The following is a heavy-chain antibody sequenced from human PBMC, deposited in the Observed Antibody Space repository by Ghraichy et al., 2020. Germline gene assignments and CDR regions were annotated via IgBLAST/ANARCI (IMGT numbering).Heavy chain of an antibody. CDR2: IWYDGSNK. CDR3: ARTSLRWLVWAPTAY. Sequence: GGSLRLSCAASGFTFSSYGMHWVRQAPGKGLEWVAVIWYDGSNKYYADSVKGRFTISRDNSKNTLYLQMNSLRAEDTAVYYCARTSLRWLVWAPTAYWGQGTLVTVSS. J-gene: IGHJ4*02. CDR1: GFTFSSYG. V-gene: IGHV3-33*01. D-gene: IGHD6-19*01.